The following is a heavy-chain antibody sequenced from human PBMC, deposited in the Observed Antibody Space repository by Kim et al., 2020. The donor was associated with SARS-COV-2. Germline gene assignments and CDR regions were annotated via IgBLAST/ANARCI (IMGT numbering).Heavy chain of an antibody. CDR3: ATVVFYYDAGYFKN. V-gene: IGHV3-30*07. D-gene: IGHD3-22*01. J-gene: IGHJ1*01. Sequence: ADPVKGRLRISRDQSKNTLYLQMNSLRAEDTAVYYCATVVFYYDAGYFKNWGQGTLVIVSS.